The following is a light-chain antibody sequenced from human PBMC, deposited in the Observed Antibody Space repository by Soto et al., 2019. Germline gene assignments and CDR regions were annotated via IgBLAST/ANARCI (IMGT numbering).Light chain of an antibody. CDR2: AAS. J-gene: IGKJ2*01. CDR3: QQSFSPPFT. CDR1: QSVSAS. V-gene: IGKV1-39*01. Sequence: DIQMTQSPSSLSASVGDRVTLTCRASQSVSASLNWYQQKPGKVPSLVIYAASYLQPGVPSRFSASGSGTDFTLTINSLQTEDFATDFCQQSFSPPFTFGQGTRLQIK.